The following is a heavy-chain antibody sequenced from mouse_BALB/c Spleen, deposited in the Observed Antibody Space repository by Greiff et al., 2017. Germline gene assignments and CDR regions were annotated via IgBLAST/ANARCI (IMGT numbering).Heavy chain of an antibody. J-gene: IGHJ4*01. Sequence: QVQLQQSGPQLVRPGASVKISCKASGYSFTSYWIEWVKQRPGHGLEWIGEILPGSGSTNYNEKFKGKATFTADTSSNTAYMQLSSLTSEDSAVYYCARRAMDYWGQGTSVTVSS. CDR2: ILPGSGST. V-gene: IGHV1-9*01. CDR3: ARRAMDY. CDR1: GYSFTSYW.